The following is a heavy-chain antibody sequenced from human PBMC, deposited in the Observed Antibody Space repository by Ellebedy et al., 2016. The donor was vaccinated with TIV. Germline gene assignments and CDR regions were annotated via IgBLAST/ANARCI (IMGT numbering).Heavy chain of an antibody. CDR3: ETSRARVY. V-gene: IGHV3-23*01. CDR1: GFAFSSYA. CDR2: ISGSGDDT. J-gene: IGHJ4*02. Sequence: GESLKISCAASGFAFSSYAMTWVRQAPGKGLEWVSGISGSGDDTKYADSVKGRFTISRDNAKSSLYLQMNSLRVDDTAVYYCETSRARVYWGQGTLVTVSS.